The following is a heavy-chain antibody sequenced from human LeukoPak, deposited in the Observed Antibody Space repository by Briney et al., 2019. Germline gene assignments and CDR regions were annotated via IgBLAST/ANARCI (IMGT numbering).Heavy chain of an antibody. Sequence: SETLSLTCAVYGGSFSSYYWSWIRQPPGKGLEWIGYIYYSGSTNYNPSLKSRVTISVDTSKNQFSLKLSSVTAADTAVYYCARAGDTAMVVAFDYWGQGTLVTVSS. CDR3: ARAGDTAMVVAFDY. CDR1: GGSFSSYY. J-gene: IGHJ4*02. D-gene: IGHD5-18*01. CDR2: IYYSGST. V-gene: IGHV4-59*01.